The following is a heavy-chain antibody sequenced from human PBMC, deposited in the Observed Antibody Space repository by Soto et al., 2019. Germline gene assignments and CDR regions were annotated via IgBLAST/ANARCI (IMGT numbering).Heavy chain of an antibody. J-gene: IGHJ3*02. Sequence: PGGSLRLSCAASGFTFSSYSMNWVRQAPGKGLEWVSSISSSSSYIYYADSVKGRFTISRDNAKNSLYLQMNSLRAEDTAVYYCARRNYGGNSGDAFDIWGQGTMVTVSS. CDR2: ISSSSSYI. D-gene: IGHD4-17*01. CDR1: GFTFSSYS. V-gene: IGHV3-21*01. CDR3: ARRNYGGNSGDAFDI.